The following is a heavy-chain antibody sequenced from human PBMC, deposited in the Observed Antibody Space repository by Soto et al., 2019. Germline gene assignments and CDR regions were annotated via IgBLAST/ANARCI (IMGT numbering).Heavy chain of an antibody. J-gene: IGHJ5*02. V-gene: IGHV1-69*08. CDR2: IIPILGIA. CDR1: GGTFSSYT. CDR3: AREGYDSSGYYVRWFDP. D-gene: IGHD3-22*01. Sequence: QVQLVQSGAEVKKPGSSVKVSCKASGGTFSSYTISWVRQAPGQGLEWLGRIIPILGIANYAQKFQGRVTITADKSTSTAYMELSSLRSEDTAVYYCAREGYDSSGYYVRWFDPWGQGTLVTVSS.